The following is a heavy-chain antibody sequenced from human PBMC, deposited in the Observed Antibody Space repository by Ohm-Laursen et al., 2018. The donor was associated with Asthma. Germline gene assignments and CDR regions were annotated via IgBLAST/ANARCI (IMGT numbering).Heavy chain of an antibody. V-gene: IGHV3-30*04. CDR2: IAYDGNKK. Sequence: SLRLSCAASGFTFRSYAMHWVRQAPGKGLEWVAVIAYDGNKKYYGDSVKGCFTISRDNSKNTLFLQMNSLRAEDTAVYYCAKDYWSGSPGIYYYYGMDVWGQGTTVTVSS. D-gene: IGHD3-3*01. CDR1: GFTFRSYA. J-gene: IGHJ6*02. CDR3: AKDYWSGSPGIYYYYGMDV.